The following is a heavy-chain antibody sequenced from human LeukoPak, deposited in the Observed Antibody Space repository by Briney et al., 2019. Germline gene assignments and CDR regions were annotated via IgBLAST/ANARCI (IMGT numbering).Heavy chain of an antibody. Sequence: GGSLRLSCAASGFTVSSNYMSWVRQAPGKGLEGVSVIYSGGSTYYADSVKGRFTISRDNSKNTLNLQLNSLRAEDTAVYYCAKGSSGSSWYDLDYWGEGTLVTVSS. CDR2: IYSGGST. D-gene: IGHD6-13*01. CDR3: AKGSSGSSWYDLDY. V-gene: IGHV3-53*01. J-gene: IGHJ4*02. CDR1: GFTVSSNY.